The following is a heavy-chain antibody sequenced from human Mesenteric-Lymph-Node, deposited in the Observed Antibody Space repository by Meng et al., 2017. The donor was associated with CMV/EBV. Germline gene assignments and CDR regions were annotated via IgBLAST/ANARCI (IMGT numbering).Heavy chain of an antibody. CDR2: ISYDGTNK. CDR3: AKDGGYSSGWYFFDY. J-gene: IGHJ4*02. V-gene: IGHV3-30-3*01. Sequence: GGSLRLSCAASGFTFSTYAMHWVRQAPGKGLEWVAVISYDGTNKYYADSVKARFTISRDNSRTTMYLQMNSLRAEDTAVYYCAKDGGYSSGWYFFDYWGQGTLVTVSS. D-gene: IGHD6-19*01. CDR1: GFTFSTYA.